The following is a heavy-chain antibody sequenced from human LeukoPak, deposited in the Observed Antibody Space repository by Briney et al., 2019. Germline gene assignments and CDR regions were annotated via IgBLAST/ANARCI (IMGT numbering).Heavy chain of an antibody. J-gene: IGHJ4*02. Sequence: GGSLRLSCAASGFTFSSYSMNWVRQAPGKGLEWVSSISSSSSYIYYADSVRGRFTISRDNAKNSLYLQMNSLRAEDTAVYYCARENTFLAGGIDYWGQGTLVTVSS. V-gene: IGHV3-21*01. CDR1: GFTFSSYS. D-gene: IGHD2/OR15-2a*01. CDR3: ARENTFLAGGIDY. CDR2: ISSSSSYI.